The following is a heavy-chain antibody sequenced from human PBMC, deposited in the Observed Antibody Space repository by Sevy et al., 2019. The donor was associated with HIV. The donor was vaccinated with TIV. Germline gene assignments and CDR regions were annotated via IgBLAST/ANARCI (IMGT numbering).Heavy chain of an antibody. CDR3: AKDLDIVAVAAAIRLSY. J-gene: IGHJ4*02. D-gene: IGHD2-2*01. CDR2: LSSTGGST. V-gene: IGHV3-23*01. Sequence: GGSLRLSCAASGFTLRNYDMSWVRQAPGKGLEWVSALSSTGGSTYYADSVKGRFTISRDNSKNTLYLQMNSLRVEDTAVYYCAKDLDIVAVAAAIRLSYWGQGSLVTVSS. CDR1: GFTLRNYD.